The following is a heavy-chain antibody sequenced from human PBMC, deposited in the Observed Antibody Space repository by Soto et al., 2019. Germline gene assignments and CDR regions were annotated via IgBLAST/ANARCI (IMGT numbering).Heavy chain of an antibody. CDR1: GFSFSSYW. V-gene: IGHV3-74*01. J-gene: IGHJ3*01. D-gene: IGHD3-16*01. CDR3: ARSRGGPYID. CDR2: INTDGSST. Sequence: EVQLVESGGGLVQPGGSLRLSCADSGFSFSSYWMHWVRQGPGKGLVWVSRINTDGSSTNYADSVKGRFTISRDNAKNTVYPQMNSLRTQTFAVSYSARSRGGPYIDWGQGTMVTVSS.